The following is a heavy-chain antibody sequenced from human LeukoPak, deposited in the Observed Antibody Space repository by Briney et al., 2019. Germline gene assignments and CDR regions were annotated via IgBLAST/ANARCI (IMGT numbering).Heavy chain of an antibody. J-gene: IGHJ4*02. CDR1: GGSISSSSYY. CDR2: IYYSGST. V-gene: IGHV4-39*01. Sequence: PSETLSLTCTVSGGSISSSSYYWGWIRQPPGKGLEWIGSIYYSGSTHYNPSLKSRVTISVDTSKNQFSLKLSSVTAADTAVYYCARGYYDSSGYHYFDYWGQGTLVTVSS. CDR3: ARGYYDSSGYHYFDY. D-gene: IGHD3-22*01.